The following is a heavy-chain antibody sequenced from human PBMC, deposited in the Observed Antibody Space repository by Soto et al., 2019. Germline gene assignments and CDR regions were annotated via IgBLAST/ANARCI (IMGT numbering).Heavy chain of an antibody. V-gene: IGHV3-23*01. J-gene: IGHJ5*02. D-gene: IGHD6-19*01. CDR3: ARCTVDTIVTSGWCHYLDP. CDR1: GFTFSSSP. Sequence: EVQLLDSGGGLVQPGGSLRLSCAASGFTFSSSPVSCVREAPGGGREWVSAVSGSGGTTYYADSVRGRFTISRDNSKNTLYLQMNSLRAEDTAIYFCARCTVDTIVTSGWCHYLDPWGQGTLVTVSS. CDR2: VSGSGGTT.